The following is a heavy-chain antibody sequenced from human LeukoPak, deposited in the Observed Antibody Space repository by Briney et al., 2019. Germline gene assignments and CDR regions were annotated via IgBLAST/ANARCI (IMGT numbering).Heavy chain of an antibody. J-gene: IGHJ4*02. CDR3: ARERDRIAAAGTPPWY. D-gene: IGHD6-13*01. CDR2: INTNSGGT. CDR1: GYSFSGYY. Sequence: GASVKVSCKASGYSFSGYYMNWVRQAPGQGLEWMGWINTNSGGTNYAQKFQGRVTMTRDTSISTAYMELSRLRSDDTAVYYCARERDRIAAAGTPPWYWGQGTLVTVSS. V-gene: IGHV1-2*02.